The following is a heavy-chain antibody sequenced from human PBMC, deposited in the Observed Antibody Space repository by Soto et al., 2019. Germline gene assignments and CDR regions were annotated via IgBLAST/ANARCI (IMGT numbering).Heavy chain of an antibody. V-gene: IGHV4-30-2*01. Sequence: QLQLQESGSGLVKPSQTLSLTCAVSGGSISSGGYSWSWIRQPPGKGLEWIGYIYHSGSTYYNPSLRSRVTISVDRSKNQFSLRLSSVTAADTAVYSCAGGIAARPLGYWGQGTLVTVSS. CDR2: IYHSGST. CDR3: AGGIAARPLGY. J-gene: IGHJ4*02. D-gene: IGHD6-6*01. CDR1: GGSISSGGYS.